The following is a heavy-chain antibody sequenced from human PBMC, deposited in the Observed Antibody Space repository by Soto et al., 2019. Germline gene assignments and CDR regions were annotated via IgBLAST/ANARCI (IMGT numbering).Heavy chain of an antibody. D-gene: IGHD3-16*01. CDR1: GFTVSSNY. Sequence: PGGSLRLSCAASGFTVSSNYMSWVRQAPGKGLEWVSVIYSGGSTYYADSVKGRFTISRDNSKNTLYLQMNSLRAEDTAVYYCARVYDYMWGSYGYFDYWGQGTLVTVSS. J-gene: IGHJ4*02. V-gene: IGHV3-66*01. CDR2: IYSGGST. CDR3: ARVYDYMWGSYGYFDY.